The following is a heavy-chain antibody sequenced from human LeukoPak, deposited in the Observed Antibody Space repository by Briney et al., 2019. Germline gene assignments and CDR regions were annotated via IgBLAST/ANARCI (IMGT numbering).Heavy chain of an antibody. D-gene: IGHD6-19*01. CDR3: TPSIAVAGSWAS. J-gene: IGHJ4*02. Sequence: PGGSLRLSCAASGFTFSNYWMSWVRQAPGKGLEWVGRIKSKTDGGTTDYAAPVKGRFTTSRDDSKNTLNLQMNSLKTEDTAVYYCTPSIAVAGSWASRGQRTLVTVSS. V-gene: IGHV3-15*01. CDR1: GFTFSNYW. CDR2: IKSKTDGGTT.